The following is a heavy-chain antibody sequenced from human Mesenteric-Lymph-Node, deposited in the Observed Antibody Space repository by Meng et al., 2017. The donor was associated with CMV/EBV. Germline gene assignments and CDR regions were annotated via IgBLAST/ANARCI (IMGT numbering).Heavy chain of an antibody. CDR1: GFHFSAYA. V-gene: IGHV3-23*01. Sequence: ASGFHFSAYALNGIRQSTGKGLEWVSGISTSCGTTYYADSCPSPFTISRDNSRNTLYLQMNSLRADDAAVYYCARRPFGDYLYYFDYWGQGSLVTVSS. CDR3: ARRPFGDYLYYFDY. J-gene: IGHJ4*02. D-gene: IGHD4-17*01. CDR2: ISTSCGTT.